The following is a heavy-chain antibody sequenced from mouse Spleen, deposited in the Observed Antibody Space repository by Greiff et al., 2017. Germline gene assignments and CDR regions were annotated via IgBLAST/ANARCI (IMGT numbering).Heavy chain of an antibody. D-gene: IGHD6-1*01. CDR2: IDPETGGT. CDR1: GYTFTDYE. Sequence: VQLQESGAELVRPGASVTLSCKASGYTFTDYEMHWVKQTPVHGLEWIGAIDPETGGTAYNQKFKGKATLTVDKSSSTAYMQLSSLTSEDSAVYYCALWGFDYWGQGTTLTVSS. V-gene: IGHV1-15*01. CDR3: ALWGFDY. J-gene: IGHJ2*01.